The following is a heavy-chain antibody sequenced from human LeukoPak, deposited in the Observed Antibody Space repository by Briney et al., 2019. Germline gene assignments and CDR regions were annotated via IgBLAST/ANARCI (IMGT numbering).Heavy chain of an antibody. CDR3: ARVRSSYYYESSGYYHYDAFDI. V-gene: IGHV3-30*03. D-gene: IGHD3-22*01. CDR2: ISYDGSNK. Sequence: TGGSLRLSCAASGFTFSSYGMHWVRQAPGKGLEWVAVISYDGSNKYYADSVKGRFTISRDNSKNTLYLQMNSLRAEDTAVYYCARVRSSYYYESSGYYHYDAFDIWGQGTMVTVSS. J-gene: IGHJ3*02. CDR1: GFTFSSYG.